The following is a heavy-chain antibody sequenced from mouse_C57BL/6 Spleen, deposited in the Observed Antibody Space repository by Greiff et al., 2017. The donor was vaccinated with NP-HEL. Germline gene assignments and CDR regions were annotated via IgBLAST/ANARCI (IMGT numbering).Heavy chain of an antibody. V-gene: IGHV1-81*01. CDR2: IYPRSGNT. D-gene: IGHD2-4*01. CDR1: GYTFTSYG. J-gene: IGHJ3*01. Sequence: VKLMESGAELARPGASVKLSCKASGYTFTSYGISWVKQRTGQGLEWIGEIYPRSGNTYYNEKFKGKATLTADKSSSTAYMELRSLTSEDSAVYFCARLGDDYDVAYWGQGTLVTVSA. CDR3: ARLGDDYDVAY.